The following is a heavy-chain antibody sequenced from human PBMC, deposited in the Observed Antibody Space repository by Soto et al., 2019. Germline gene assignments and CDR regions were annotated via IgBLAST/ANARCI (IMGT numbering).Heavy chain of an antibody. J-gene: IGHJ4*02. Sequence: VQLVQSGAEVKKPGASVKVSCKASGYTFTSYGISWVRQAPGQGLEWMGLISAYNGNTNYAQKLQGRVTMTTDTYTSTAHMELRSRRSEDTAVYYCAREFIYGSGSYYWGQGTLVTVSS. V-gene: IGHV1-18*01. CDR1: GYTFTSYG. CDR2: ISAYNGNT. CDR3: AREFIYGSGSYY. D-gene: IGHD3-10*01.